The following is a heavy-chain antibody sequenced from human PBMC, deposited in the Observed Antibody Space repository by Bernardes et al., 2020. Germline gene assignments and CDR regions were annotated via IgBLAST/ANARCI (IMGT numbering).Heavy chain of an antibody. Sequence: GGSLRLSCAASGFTFSSYSMNWVRQAPGKGLEWVSSISSSSSYIYYADSVKGRFTISRDNAKNSLYLQMNSLRAEDTAVYYCARVVVVADYYYGMDVWGKGTTVTVSS. D-gene: IGHD2-15*01. CDR3: ARVVVVADYYYGMDV. CDR1: GFTFSSYS. CDR2: ISSSSSYI. J-gene: IGHJ6*04. V-gene: IGHV3-21*01.